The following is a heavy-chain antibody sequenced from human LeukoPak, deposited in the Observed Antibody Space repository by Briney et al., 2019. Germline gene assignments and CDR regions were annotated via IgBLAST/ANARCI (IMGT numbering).Heavy chain of an antibody. D-gene: IGHD6-19*01. J-gene: IGHJ4*02. V-gene: IGHV3-21*04. CDR1: GFTFSSYS. CDR3: AKDSPRIAVAGILDY. CDR2: ISSSSSYI. Sequence: PGGSLRLSCAASGFTFSSYSMNWVRQAPGKGLEWVSSISSSSSYIYYADSVKGRFTISRDNSKNTLYLQMNSLRAEDTAVYYCAKDSPRIAVAGILDYWGQGTLVTVSS.